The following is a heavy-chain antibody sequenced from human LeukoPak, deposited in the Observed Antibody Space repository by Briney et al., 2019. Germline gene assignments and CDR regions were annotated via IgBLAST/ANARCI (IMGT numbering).Heavy chain of an antibody. CDR2: IKQDGSEK. D-gene: IGHD1-14*01. CDR1: GFTFSSYW. J-gene: IGHJ3*02. CDR3: ARAGTLGYAFDI. Sequence: GGSLRLPCAASGFTFSSYWMSWVRQAPGKGLEWVANIKQDGSEKYYVDSVKGRFTISRDNAKSSLYLLMNSLRAEDTAVYYCARAGTLGYAFDIWGQGTMVTVSS. V-gene: IGHV3-7*03.